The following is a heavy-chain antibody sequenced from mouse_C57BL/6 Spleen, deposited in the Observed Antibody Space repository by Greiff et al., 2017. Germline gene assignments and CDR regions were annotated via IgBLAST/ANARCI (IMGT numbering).Heavy chain of an antibody. J-gene: IGHJ2*01. V-gene: IGHV5-4*01. CDR2: ISDGGSYT. CDR1: GFTFSSYA. Sequence: DVHLVESGGGLVKPGGSLKLSCAASGFTFSSYAMSWVRQTPEKRLEWVATISDGGSYTYYPDNVKGRFTISRDNAKNNLYLQMSHLKSEDTAMYYCARRDYDGDYFDYWGQGTTLTVSS. D-gene: IGHD2-4*01. CDR3: ARRDYDGDYFDY.